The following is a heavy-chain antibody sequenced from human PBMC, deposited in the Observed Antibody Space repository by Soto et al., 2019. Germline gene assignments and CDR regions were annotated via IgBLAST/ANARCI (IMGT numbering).Heavy chain of an antibody. V-gene: IGHV1-18*01. J-gene: IGHJ3*02. CDR1: GYTFTSYG. D-gene: IGHD1-26*01. CDR2: ISAYNGNT. CDR3: ARVLWVDDAFDI. Sequence: ASVKVSCKASGYTFTSYGISWVRQAPGQGLERMGWISAYNGNTNYAQKLQGRVTMTTDTSTSTAYMELRSLRSDDTAVYYCARVLWVDDAFDIWGQGTMLTVSS.